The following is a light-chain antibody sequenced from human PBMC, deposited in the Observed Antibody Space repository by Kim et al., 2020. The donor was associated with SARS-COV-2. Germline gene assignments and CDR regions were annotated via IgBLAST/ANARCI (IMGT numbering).Light chain of an antibody. CDR1: QSIKRS. Sequence: EIVLTQSPAPLSLSPGERATLSCRASQSIKRSLAWYQQKPGQPPRLLLYDASNRATGIPARFSGSGSGTDFTLTISSLEPEDFALYFCQRRRNLPPWTFGQGTKVDIK. CDR2: DAS. J-gene: IGKJ1*01. V-gene: IGKV3-11*01. CDR3: QRRRNLPPWT.